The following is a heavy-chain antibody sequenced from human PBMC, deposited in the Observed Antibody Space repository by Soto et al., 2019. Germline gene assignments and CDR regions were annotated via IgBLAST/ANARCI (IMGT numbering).Heavy chain of an antibody. Sequence: GGSLRLSCAASGFTFDNYAMTWVRQAPGKGLEWVSTISGSGTTTYYADSVKGRFTISRDNSKNTLYLQMNSLRADDTTVYFCAKDLYGDFDYWGQGALVTVSS. CDR2: ISGSGTTT. J-gene: IGHJ4*02. V-gene: IGHV3-23*01. CDR1: GFTFDNYA. CDR3: AKDLYGDFDY. D-gene: IGHD4-17*01.